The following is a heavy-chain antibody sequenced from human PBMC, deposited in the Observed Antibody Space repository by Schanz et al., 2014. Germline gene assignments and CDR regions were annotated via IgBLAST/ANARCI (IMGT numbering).Heavy chain of an antibody. V-gene: IGHV3-11*05. CDR3: ARDVDDRRGYGAGGCLGDCMEV. J-gene: IGHJ6*02. Sequence: VQLVESGGGLVKPGGSLRLSCAASGFTFRDYYMSWIRQAPGKGLEWVSDISSGSSYANYADSVKGRFTISRDNAKNSLYLQRNSLRAEDTAVYYCARDVDDRRGYGAGGCLGDCMEVWGQGTTVTVSS. CDR1: GFTFRDYY. D-gene: IGHD3-10*01. CDR2: ISSGSSYA.